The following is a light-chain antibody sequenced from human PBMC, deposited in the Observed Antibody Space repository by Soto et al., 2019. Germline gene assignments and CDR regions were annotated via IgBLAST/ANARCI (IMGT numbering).Light chain of an antibody. J-gene: IGKJ4*02. CDR1: QSVSSF. V-gene: IGKV3-20*01. CDR2: GAS. CDR3: QQYGSSGT. Sequence: TLSLSPVESATLSCGANQSVSSFLAWYQQKPGQPTRLLNYGASNRATGIPDRFSGSGSGTDFTLTISIQEQEDFTVYYCQQYGSSGTFGEGTKVDIK.